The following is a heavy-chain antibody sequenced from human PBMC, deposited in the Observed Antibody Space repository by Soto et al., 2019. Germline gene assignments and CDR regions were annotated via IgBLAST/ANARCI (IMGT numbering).Heavy chain of an antibody. D-gene: IGHD3-22*01. CDR3: ARKDKSGYFNWFDP. CDR2: IFPSDSDT. V-gene: IGHV5-51*01. Sequence: GASLKISCSTSGYKFTSSWISWVRQKRGKGLEWMGIIFPSDSDTRYSPSFQGQVTISADRFTSTVFVQWASLKASATAVYFCARKDKSGYFNWFDPWGQGTLVTVSS. J-gene: IGHJ5*02. CDR1: GYKFTSSW.